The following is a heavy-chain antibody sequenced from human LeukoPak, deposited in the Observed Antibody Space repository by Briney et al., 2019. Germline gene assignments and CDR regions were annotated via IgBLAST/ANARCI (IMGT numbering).Heavy chain of an antibody. J-gene: IGHJ6*01. CDR3: ARDSSAPRSYFALDV. CDR1: GDSISDDSVNKNNW. V-gene: IGHV4-4*02. CDR2: VSLDGIT. Sequence: SETLSLTCVFSGDSISDDSVNKNNWLNWVRQAPGKGLEWIGDVSLDGITNYNPSLLGRVTISLDKSAKQVSLRLTSVTAADTAIYYCARDSSAPRSYFALDVWGQGTMVTVSS. D-gene: IGHD6-19*01.